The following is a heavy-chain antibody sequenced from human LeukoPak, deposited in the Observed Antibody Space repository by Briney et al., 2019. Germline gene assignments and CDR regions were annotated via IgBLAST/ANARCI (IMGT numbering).Heavy chain of an antibody. D-gene: IGHD1-7*01. CDR1: GGSISSSSYY. J-gene: IGHJ6*02. Sequence: SETLSLTCTVSGGSISSSSYYWGWIRQPPGKGLEWIGEINHSGSTNYNPSLKSRVTISVDTSKNQFSLKLSSVTAADTAVYYCARGLAGTTYYYGMDVWGQGTTVTVSS. CDR3: ARGLAGTTYYYGMDV. V-gene: IGHV4-39*07. CDR2: INHSGST.